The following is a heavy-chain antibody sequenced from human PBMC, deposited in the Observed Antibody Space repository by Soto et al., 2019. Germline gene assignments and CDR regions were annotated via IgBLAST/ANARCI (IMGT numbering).Heavy chain of an antibody. CDR2: IYYSGST. J-gene: IGHJ4*02. CDR3: ARDPGRNYFDY. CDR1: GGSISSYC. Sequence: PSETLSLTCTVSGGSISSYCWSWIRQPPGKGLEWIGYIYYSGSTNYNPSLKSRVTISVDTSKNQFSLKLSSVTAADTAVYYCARDPGRNYFDYWGQGTLVTVSX. V-gene: IGHV4-59*01.